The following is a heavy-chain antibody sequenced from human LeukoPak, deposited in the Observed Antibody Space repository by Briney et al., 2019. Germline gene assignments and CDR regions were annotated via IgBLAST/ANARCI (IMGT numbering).Heavy chain of an antibody. CDR2: IWPGDSDT. V-gene: IGHV5-51*01. Sequence: GESLKISCKGSGYSFSDYWIGWVRQMPGIGLEWMGIIWPGDSDTRYSPSFQGQVTISADKSTSTAYLQWNSLKASDTAIYYCARRPRGSFPNWFDPWGQGTLVTVSS. J-gene: IGHJ5*02. CDR1: GYSFSDYW. D-gene: IGHD1-26*01. CDR3: ARRPRGSFPNWFDP.